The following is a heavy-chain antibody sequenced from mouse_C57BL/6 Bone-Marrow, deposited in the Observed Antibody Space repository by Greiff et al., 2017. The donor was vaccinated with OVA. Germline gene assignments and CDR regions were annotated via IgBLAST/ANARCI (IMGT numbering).Heavy chain of an antibody. Sequence: QVQLQQSGAELARPGASVKLSCKASGYTFTSYGISWVKQRTGQGLEWIGEIYPRSRNTYYNEKFKGKATLTADKSSSTAYMELRSLTSEDSAVYFCARRGLTGVDDWGQGTTLTVSS. CDR2: IYPRSRNT. CDR1: GYTFTSYG. J-gene: IGHJ2*01. V-gene: IGHV1-81*01. CDR3: ARRGLTGVDD. D-gene: IGHD4-1*01.